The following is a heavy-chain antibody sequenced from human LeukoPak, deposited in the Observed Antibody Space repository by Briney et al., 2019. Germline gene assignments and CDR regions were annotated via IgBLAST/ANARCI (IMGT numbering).Heavy chain of an antibody. Sequence: GRSLRLSCAASGFTFDDYAMHWVRQAPGKGLEWVSGISWNSGSIGYADSVKGRFTISRDNAKNSLYLQMSSLRAEDTALYYCAKAVDSSSWYEVAFDIWGQGTMVTVSS. CDR2: ISWNSGSI. V-gene: IGHV3-9*01. CDR1: GFTFDDYA. D-gene: IGHD6-13*01. CDR3: AKAVDSSSWYEVAFDI. J-gene: IGHJ3*02.